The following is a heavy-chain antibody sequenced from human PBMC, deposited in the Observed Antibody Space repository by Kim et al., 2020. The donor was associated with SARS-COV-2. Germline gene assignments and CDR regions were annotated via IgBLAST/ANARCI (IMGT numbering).Heavy chain of an antibody. Sequence: GGSLRLSCAASGFTFTSYAMTWVRRAPGKGLEWVSSIGSSGGTTYYADSVKGRFTISRDSSKDTLYLQMNSLRAEDTAIYYCAKDTPGPTPGVFVHWGQG. J-gene: IGHJ4*02. CDR2: IGSSGGTT. CDR1: GFTFTSYA. D-gene: IGHD2-15*01. V-gene: IGHV3-23*01. CDR3: AKDTPGPTPGVFVH.